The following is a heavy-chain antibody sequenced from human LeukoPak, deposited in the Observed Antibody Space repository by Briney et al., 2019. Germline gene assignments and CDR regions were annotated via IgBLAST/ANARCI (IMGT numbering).Heavy chain of an antibody. CDR2: INTNSGVT. D-gene: IGHD3-22*01. V-gene: IGHV1-2*02. CDR3: TRDWLSKWFDP. Sequence: ASVKVSCEASGLTFTGVNYIHWVRQAPGQGPEWMGWINTNSGVTDYARKFQGRVIMTRDTSVSTAYMELYRLTYDDTAMYYCTRDWLSKWFDPWGQGTLVTVSS. J-gene: IGHJ5*02. CDR1: GLTFTGVNY.